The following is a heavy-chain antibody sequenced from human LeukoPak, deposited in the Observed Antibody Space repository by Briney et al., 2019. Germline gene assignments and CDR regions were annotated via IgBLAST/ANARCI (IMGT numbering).Heavy chain of an antibody. CDR2: IYYSGST. V-gene: IGHV4-59*01. D-gene: IGHD5-24*01. Sequence: SETLSLTCTASGGSISSYYWSWIRQPPGKGLEWIGYIYYSGSTNYNPSLKSRVTISVDTSKNQFSLKLNSVTAADTAVYYCARGLLDGYAHPAAFDIWGQGTTVTVSS. J-gene: IGHJ3*02. CDR1: GGSISSYY. CDR3: ARGLLDGYAHPAAFDI.